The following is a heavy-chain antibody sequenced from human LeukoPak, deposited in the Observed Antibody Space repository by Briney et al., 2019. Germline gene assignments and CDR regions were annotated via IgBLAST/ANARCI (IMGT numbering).Heavy chain of an antibody. CDR1: GFTFSSYE. CDR3: ARAVRHYDILTCYSYYFDY. J-gene: IGHJ4*02. Sequence: GGSLRLSCAASGFTFSSYEMNWARQAPGKGLEWVSYISSSGSTIYYADSVKGRFTISRDNSKNSLYLQMNSLRAEDTAVYYCARAVRHYDILTCYSYYFDYWGQGNLVTVSS. V-gene: IGHV3-48*03. CDR2: ISSSGSTI. D-gene: IGHD3-9*01.